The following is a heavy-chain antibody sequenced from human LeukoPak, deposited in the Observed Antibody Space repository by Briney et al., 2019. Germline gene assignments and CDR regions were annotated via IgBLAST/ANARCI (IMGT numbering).Heavy chain of an antibody. J-gene: IGHJ4*02. CDR3: ARESSYYDSSGYQSHFDY. D-gene: IGHD3-22*01. CDR2: IYYSGST. Sequence: SETLSLTSTVSGGSISSYYWSWIRQPPGKGLEWIGYIYYSGSTNYNPSLKSRVTISVDTSKNQFSLKLSSVTAADTAVYYCARESSYYDSSGYQSHFDYWGQGTLVTVSS. V-gene: IGHV4-59*01. CDR1: GGSISSYY.